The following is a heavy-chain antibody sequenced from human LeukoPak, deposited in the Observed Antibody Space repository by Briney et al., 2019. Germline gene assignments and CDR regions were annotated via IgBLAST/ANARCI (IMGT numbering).Heavy chain of an antibody. V-gene: IGHV3-23*01. Sequence: GGSLRLSCAASGFTFRNYVIHWVRQAPGKGLEWVSAISGSGGSTYYADSVKGRFTISRDNSKNTLYLQMNSLRAEDTAVYYCSMVRGVTEFDYWGQGTLVTVSS. CDR3: SMVRGVTEFDY. D-gene: IGHD3-10*01. J-gene: IGHJ4*02. CDR1: GFTFRNYV. CDR2: ISGSGGST.